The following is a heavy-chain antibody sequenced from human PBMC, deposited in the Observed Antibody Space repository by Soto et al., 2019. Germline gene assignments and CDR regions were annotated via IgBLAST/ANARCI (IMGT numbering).Heavy chain of an antibody. CDR1: GYTFTSYG. CDR2: ISAYNGNT. CDR3: AREGLCSSGSGALDAYDFVGVDV. Sequence: ASVKVSCKASGYTFTSYGISWVRQAPGQGLEWMGWISAYNGNTKYAQKFKGRVTMTTGTSTSIAYMELRSLRSDDTAVYYCAREGLCSSGSGALDAYDFVGVDVWGQGTAVTVSS. J-gene: IGHJ6*02. V-gene: IGHV1-18*01. D-gene: IGHD2-2*01.